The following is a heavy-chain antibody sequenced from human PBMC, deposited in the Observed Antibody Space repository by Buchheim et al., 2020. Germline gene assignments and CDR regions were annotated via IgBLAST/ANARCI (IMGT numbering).Heavy chain of an antibody. CDR2: ITSGGFTT. V-gene: IGHV3-48*03. Sequence: EAQLVESGGGLVQPGGSLRISCAASVFDFNSYDINWVRQAPGKGLEWVAFITSGGFTTYYADSLEGRFTISRDNAENSLFLQMNSLRAEDTGVYYCARDFSGWYYFDLWGQGT. CDR3: ARDFSGWYYFDL. CDR1: VFDFNSYD. D-gene: IGHD6-19*01. J-gene: IGHJ4*02.